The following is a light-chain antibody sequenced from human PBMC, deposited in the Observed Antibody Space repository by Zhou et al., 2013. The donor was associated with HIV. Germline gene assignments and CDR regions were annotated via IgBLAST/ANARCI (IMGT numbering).Light chain of an antibody. Sequence: TQSPSSLSASVGDRVTITCRASQGIRNYVAWYQQRPGQAPRLLIYGASSRATGIPDRFSGSGSGTDFTLTISTLEPEDFAVYYCQQYGNSPLFTFGPGTKVEIK. CDR3: QQYGNSPLFT. V-gene: IGKV3-20*01. CDR1: QGIRNY. J-gene: IGKJ3*01. CDR2: GAS.